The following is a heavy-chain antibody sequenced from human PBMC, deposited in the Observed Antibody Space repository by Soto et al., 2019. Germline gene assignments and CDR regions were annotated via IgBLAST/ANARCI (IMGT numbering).Heavy chain of an antibody. Sequence: EVQLVESGGGLVKPGGSLRLSCAASGFIFSSYSMNWVRQAPGKGLEWVSSISSSSSYIYYADSVKGRFTISRDNAKNSLYLQMNSLRAEDTAVYYCARATGQLGPHRWYFDLWGRGTLVTVSS. CDR3: ARATGQLGPHRWYFDL. CDR1: GFIFSSYS. CDR2: ISSSSSYI. J-gene: IGHJ2*01. D-gene: IGHD6-6*01. V-gene: IGHV3-21*01.